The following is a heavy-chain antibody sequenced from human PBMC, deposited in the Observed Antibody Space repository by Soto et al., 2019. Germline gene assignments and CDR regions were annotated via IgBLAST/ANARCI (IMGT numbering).Heavy chain of an antibody. CDR1: GGSISSSSYY. D-gene: IGHD6-19*01. CDR2: IYYSGST. V-gene: IGHV4-39*01. CDR3: ARQGGGSGWYGAGYYYYGMDV. Sequence: QLQLQESGPGLVKPSETLSLTCTVSGGSISSSSYYWGWIRQPPGKGLEWIGSIYYSGSTYYNPSLKSRVTISVDTSKNQFSLKLSSVTAADTAVYYCARQGGGSGWYGAGYYYYGMDVWGQGTTVTVSS. J-gene: IGHJ6*02.